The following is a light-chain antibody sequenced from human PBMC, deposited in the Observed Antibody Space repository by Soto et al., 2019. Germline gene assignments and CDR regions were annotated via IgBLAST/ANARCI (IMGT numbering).Light chain of an antibody. CDR1: SSNIGAGYD. Sequence: QSVLTQPPSVSGAPGQRVTVSCTGSSSNIGAGYDVHWYQQLPGTAPKLLIYGNNNRPSGVPDRFSGSKSGTSASLAITGLQAEDEADYCCQSYDSSLSAPYVFGTGTKVTVL. J-gene: IGLJ1*01. CDR2: GNN. CDR3: QSYDSSLSAPYV. V-gene: IGLV1-40*01.